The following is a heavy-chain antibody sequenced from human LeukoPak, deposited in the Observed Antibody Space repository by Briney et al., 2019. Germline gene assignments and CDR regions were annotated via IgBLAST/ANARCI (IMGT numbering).Heavy chain of an antibody. CDR1: GFTFNNYR. Sequence: GGSLRLSCAASGFTFNNYRMTWVRQAPGKGLEWVANIKQDGSEKYYVDSVKGRFTISRDNAKRSLYLQMNSLRVDDTPVYYCASWGPYDSSGYYTWGQGTLVTVSS. D-gene: IGHD3-22*01. CDR3: ASWGPYDSSGYYT. J-gene: IGHJ5*02. CDR2: IKQDGSEK. V-gene: IGHV3-7*01.